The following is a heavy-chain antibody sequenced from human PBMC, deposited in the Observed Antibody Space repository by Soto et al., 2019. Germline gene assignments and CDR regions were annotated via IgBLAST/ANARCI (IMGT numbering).Heavy chain of an antibody. D-gene: IGHD3-10*01. CDR1: GNSTSTGAYY. CDR2: IFYSGNT. V-gene: IGHV4-31*03. CDR3: AREGRSAAPQAGFDF. J-gene: IGHJ4*02. Sequence: PSEILSLTCTVSGNSTSTGAYYWSWLRQHPVKGLEWIGHIFYSGNTHYSPSLESRVTISVDTSKNQFSLKLISVTVADTALYYCAREGRSAAPQAGFDFWGQGTLVTVSS.